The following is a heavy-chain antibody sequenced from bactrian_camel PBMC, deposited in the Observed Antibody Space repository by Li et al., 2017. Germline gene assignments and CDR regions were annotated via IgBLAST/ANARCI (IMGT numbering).Heavy chain of an antibody. V-gene: IGHV3S67*01. J-gene: IGHJ4*01. CDR2: IDSDGRT. CDR3: ATDSDYRVEYNY. D-gene: IGHD4*01. Sequence: DVQLVESGGGSVQSGGSLKLSCTVSHDAYSSYNMAWFRQIPGEREGVATIDSDGRTSYPDSVKGRFTISRDRAKNTLYLQMNSLKSEDTALYYCATDSDYRVEYNYWGQGTQVTVS. CDR1: HDAYSSYN.